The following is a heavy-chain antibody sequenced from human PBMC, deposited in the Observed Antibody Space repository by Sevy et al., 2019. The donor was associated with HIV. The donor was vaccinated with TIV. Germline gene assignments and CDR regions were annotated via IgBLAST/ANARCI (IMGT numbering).Heavy chain of an antibody. Sequence: GGSLRLSCAASGFTFSSYWMSWVRQAPGKGLEGASVIHSDDTTYHADSVKDRFTISRDNFKNTLYLHMSSLRAEDTAVYYCARGKSGYGYALNYWGQGTLVTVSS. CDR3: ARGKSGYGYALNY. CDR1: GFTFSSYW. V-gene: IGHV3-66*01. D-gene: IGHD5-18*01. CDR2: IHSDDTT. J-gene: IGHJ4*02.